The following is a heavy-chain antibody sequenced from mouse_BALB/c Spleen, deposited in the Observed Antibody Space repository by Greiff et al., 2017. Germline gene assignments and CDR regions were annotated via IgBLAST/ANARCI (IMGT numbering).Heavy chain of an antibody. CDR2: INPGSGGT. D-gene: IGHD2-2*01. V-gene: IGHV1-54*01. J-gene: IGHJ4*01. CDR3: ARSGYDRGAY. Sequence: VQLQQSGAELVRPGTSVKVSCKASGYAFTNYLIAWVKQRPGQGLEWIGVINPGSGGTNYNEKFKGKATLTADKSSSTAYMQLSSLTSDDAAVYFCARSGYDRGAYWGQGTSVTVSA. CDR1: GYAFTNYL.